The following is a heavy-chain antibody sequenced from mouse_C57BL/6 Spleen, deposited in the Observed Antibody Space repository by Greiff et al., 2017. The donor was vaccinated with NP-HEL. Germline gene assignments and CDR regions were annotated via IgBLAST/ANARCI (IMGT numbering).Heavy chain of an antibody. D-gene: IGHD1-2*01. CDR3: AREAITTAFDY. Sequence: EVKLQESGPGLVKPSQSLSLTCSVTGYSITSGYYWNWIRQFPGNKLEWMGYISYDGSNNYNPSLKNRISITRDPSKNQFFLKLNSVTTEDTATYYCAREAITTAFDYWGQGTTLTVSS. J-gene: IGHJ2*01. CDR2: ISYDGSN. V-gene: IGHV3-6*01. CDR1: GYSITSGYY.